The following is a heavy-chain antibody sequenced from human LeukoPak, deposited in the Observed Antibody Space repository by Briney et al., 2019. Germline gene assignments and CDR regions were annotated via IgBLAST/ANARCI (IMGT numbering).Heavy chain of an antibody. D-gene: IGHD3-3*01. CDR2: ISGSSSYI. Sequence: PGGSLRLSCAASGFTFSSYSMNWVRQAPGKGLEWVSSISGSSSYIYYADSVKGRFTISRDNAKNSLYLQMNSLRAEDTAVYYCTTVVDDFWSGYPYYNWFDPWGQGTLVTVSS. J-gene: IGHJ5*02. CDR3: TTVVDDFWSGYPYYNWFDP. CDR1: GFTFSSYS. V-gene: IGHV3-21*01.